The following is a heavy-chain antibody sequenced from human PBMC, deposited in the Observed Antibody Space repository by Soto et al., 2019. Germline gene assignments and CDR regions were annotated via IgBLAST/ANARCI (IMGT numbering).Heavy chain of an antibody. CDR2: IYYSGST. CDR1: GGSISSGGYY. CDR3: ARGTPVPAAIVA. J-gene: IGHJ4*02. Sequence: PSEPLSLTCTVSGGSISSGGYYWSWIRQHPGKGLEWIGYIYYSGSTYYNPSLKSRVTISVDTSKNQFSLKLSSVTAADTAVYYCARGTPVPAAIVAWGQGTLVTVSS. D-gene: IGHD2-2*01. V-gene: IGHV4-31*03.